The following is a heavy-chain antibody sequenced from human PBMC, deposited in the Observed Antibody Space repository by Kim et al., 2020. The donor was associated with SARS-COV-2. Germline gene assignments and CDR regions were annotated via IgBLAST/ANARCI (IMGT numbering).Heavy chain of an antibody. Sequence: GGSLRLSCAASGFTFSSYAMHWVRQAPGKGLEWVAVIWYDGSNKYYADSVKGRFTISRDNSKNTLYLQMNSLRAEDTAVYYCANFPTDPRYSSDTINWGQGTLVTVSS. CDR3: ANFPTDPRYSSDTIN. CDR1: GFTFSSYA. D-gene: IGHD6-19*01. J-gene: IGHJ4*02. CDR2: IWYDGSNK. V-gene: IGHV3-33*06.